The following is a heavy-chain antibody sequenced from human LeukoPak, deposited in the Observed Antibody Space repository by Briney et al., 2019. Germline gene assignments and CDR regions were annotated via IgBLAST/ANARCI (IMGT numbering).Heavy chain of an antibody. CDR2: IYYSGST. D-gene: IGHD6-19*01. V-gene: IGHV4-59*01. CDR3: ASPRRHSGWYPFDY. Sequence: PSETLSLTCTVSGGSISSYYWSWIRQPPGKGLEWIGYIYYSGSTNYNPSLESRVTISVDTSKNQFSLKLSSVTAADTAVYYCASPRRHSGWYPFDYWGQGTLVTVSS. J-gene: IGHJ4*02. CDR1: GGSISSYY.